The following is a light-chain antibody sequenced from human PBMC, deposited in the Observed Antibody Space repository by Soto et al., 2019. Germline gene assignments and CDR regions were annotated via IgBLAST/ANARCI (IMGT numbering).Light chain of an antibody. CDR1: SSNIGADYD. Sequence: QSVVTQPPSVSGAPGKRVTISCTGSSSNIGADYDVHWYQHFPGRAPKLLIYGNKNRPSGVPDRFSGTKSGTSASLDITGLQAEDEADDYCQSFVTRLNTVVFGGGTKLTVL. CDR3: QSFVTRLNTVV. V-gene: IGLV1-40*01. CDR2: GNK. J-gene: IGLJ2*01.